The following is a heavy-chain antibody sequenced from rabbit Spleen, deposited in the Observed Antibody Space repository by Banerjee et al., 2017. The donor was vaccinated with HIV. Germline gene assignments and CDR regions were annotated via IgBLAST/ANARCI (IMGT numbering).Heavy chain of an antibody. CDR1: GFTVSSNYY. J-gene: IGHJ3*01. V-gene: IGHV1S45*01. D-gene: IGHD4-1*01. CDR3: ARDLDDVIGWNFGW. Sequence: QEQLVESGGGLVQPEGSLTLTCKASGFTVSSNYYMCWVRQAPGKGPEWIACIDSGAGGGTVYARWAKGRITISKTSSTVTLQMTSLTAADTATYFCARDLDDVIGWNFGWWGQGTLVTVS. CDR2: IDSGAGGGT.